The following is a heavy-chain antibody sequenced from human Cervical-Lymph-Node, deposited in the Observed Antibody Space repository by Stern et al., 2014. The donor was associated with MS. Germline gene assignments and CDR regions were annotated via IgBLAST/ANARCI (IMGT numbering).Heavy chain of an antibody. CDR1: GFDFTSHA. J-gene: IGHJ4*02. D-gene: IGHD4-11*01. CDR2: ISSFGTST. CDR3: AKDPPGLYRPVDS. Sequence: EMQLVESGGDVIQPGGTRRISCVGSGFDFTSHAMTWVRQAPGKGLACVSVISSFGTSTYYADSVKGRFTISRDNSNNTLFLQMTGLRAEDTAVYFCAKDPPGLYRPVDSWGQGTLVTVSS. V-gene: IGHV3-23*04.